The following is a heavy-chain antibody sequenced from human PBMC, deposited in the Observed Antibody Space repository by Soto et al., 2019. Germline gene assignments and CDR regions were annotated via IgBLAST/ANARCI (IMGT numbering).Heavy chain of an antibody. V-gene: IGHV3-30-3*01. CDR3: ARGCMVGGHIPTSSGDS. CDR1: GFIFRTYT. CDR2: ISFDGGAE. J-gene: IGHJ4*02. Sequence: QVQLAESGGGVVQPGRSLRLSCAASGFIFRTYTMHWVRQAPGKGLEWVGLISFDGGAEFYAGSVKGRFTISRDNSKNTLYLQLTSLRAEDAAVYYCARGCMVGGHIPTSSGDSWGQGTLVTVSS. D-gene: IGHD3-10*01.